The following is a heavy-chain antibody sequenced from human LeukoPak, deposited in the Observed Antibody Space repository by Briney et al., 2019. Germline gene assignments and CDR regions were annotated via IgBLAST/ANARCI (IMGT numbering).Heavy chain of an antibody. CDR1: GYSISSGYY. J-gene: IGHJ6*03. CDR3: ARVGYYPDYYMDV. Sequence: SETLSLTCTVSGYSISSGYYWGWVRQPPGKGLEWIGTIFHSGSTYSNPSLKSRVTISVDTSKNQFSLNLSSVTAADTAVYYCARVGYYPDYYMDVWGKGTTVTVSS. D-gene: IGHD2-21*01. V-gene: IGHV4-38-2*02. CDR2: IFHSGST.